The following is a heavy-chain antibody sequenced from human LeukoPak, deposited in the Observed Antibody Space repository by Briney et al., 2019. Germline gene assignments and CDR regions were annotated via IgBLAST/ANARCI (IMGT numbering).Heavy chain of an antibody. CDR3: ARTMSSGWYPDAFDI. V-gene: IGHV5-51*01. D-gene: IGHD6-19*01. J-gene: IGHJ3*02. CDR1: GCIFTSYW. Sequence: GESLQISCKGSGCIFTSYWIGWGRQMPGKGLEWMGIIYPGDSDTRYSPSFQGQVTISADKSISTAYLQWSSLKASDTAMYYCARTMSSGWYPDAFDIWGQGTMVTVSS. CDR2: IYPGDSDT.